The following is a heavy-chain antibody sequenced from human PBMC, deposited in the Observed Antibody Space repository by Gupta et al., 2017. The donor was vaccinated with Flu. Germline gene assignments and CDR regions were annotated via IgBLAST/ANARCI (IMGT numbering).Heavy chain of an antibody. D-gene: IGHD2-21*02. V-gene: IGHV3-74*01. Sequence: EVQLVESGGGLVQPGGSLRLSCAASGLTLNTYWMHWVRQAPGKGLVWVSRINSDGSITVYSDSVKGRFTVSRDNAKNTLYLQMNSLRAEDTAVYYCGGDPDVFDIWGQGTVVTVSS. CDR2: INSDGSIT. CDR3: GGDPDVFDI. CDR1: GLTLNTYW. J-gene: IGHJ3*02.